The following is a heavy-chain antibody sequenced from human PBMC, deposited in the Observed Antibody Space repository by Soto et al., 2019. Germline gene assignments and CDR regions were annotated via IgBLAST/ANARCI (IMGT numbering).Heavy chain of an antibody. CDR1: SGSMNNGGYY. J-gene: IGHJ6*02. Sequence: QVQLQESGPGLVKPSQTLSLTCSVSSGSMNNGGYYWSWIRQLPGKGLEWIGYIYSNGDTYYNPSLKSRVTISVDTSKNQFSLNLTSVTAADTAVYYCARRGGSSSRYYYYALDVWCQGTTVTVSS. V-gene: IGHV4-31*03. CDR2: IYSNGDT. D-gene: IGHD6-6*01. CDR3: ARRGGSSSRYYYYALDV.